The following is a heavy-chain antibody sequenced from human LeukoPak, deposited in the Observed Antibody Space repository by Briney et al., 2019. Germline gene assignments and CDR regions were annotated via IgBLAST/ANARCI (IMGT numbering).Heavy chain of an antibody. V-gene: IGHV4-39*01. D-gene: IGHD3-22*01. J-gene: IGHJ4*02. Sequence: SETLSLTCTVSGGSISSSSYYWGWIRQPPGKGLEWIGSIYYSGSTYYNPSLKSRVTISVDTSKNQFSPKLSSVTAADTAVYYCAREEGGYYDSSGYYSGVFDYWGQGTLVTVSS. CDR1: GGSISSSSYY. CDR3: AREEGGYYDSSGYYSGVFDY. CDR2: IYYSGST.